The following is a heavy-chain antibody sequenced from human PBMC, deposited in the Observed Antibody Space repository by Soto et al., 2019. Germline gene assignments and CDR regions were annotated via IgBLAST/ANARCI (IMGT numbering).Heavy chain of an antibody. CDR1: GFTFRGYA. CDR2: ISGSGGST. CDR3: ARRSSGWYFDY. J-gene: IGHJ4*02. D-gene: IGHD6-19*01. Sequence: PGGSLRLYCANSGFTFRGYAMNWVRQAPGKGLEWVSVISGSGGSTYYADSVNGRFTISRDNSKNTLHLQMNSLRAEDTAVYYCARRSSGWYFDYWGQGT. V-gene: IGHV3-23*01.